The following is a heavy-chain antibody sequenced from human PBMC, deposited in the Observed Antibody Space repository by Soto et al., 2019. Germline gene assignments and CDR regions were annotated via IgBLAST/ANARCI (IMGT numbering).Heavy chain of an antibody. Sequence: GGSLRLSCAASGFTFSSYVMHWVRQAPGKGLEWVAVISYDGSNKYYADSVKGRFTISRDNSKNTLYLQMNSLRAEDTAVYYCAKDLYYYGSGSSSAPDYWGQGTLVTVSS. D-gene: IGHD3-10*01. V-gene: IGHV3-30*18. J-gene: IGHJ4*02. CDR3: AKDLYYYGSGSSSAPDY. CDR2: ISYDGSNK. CDR1: GFTFSSYV.